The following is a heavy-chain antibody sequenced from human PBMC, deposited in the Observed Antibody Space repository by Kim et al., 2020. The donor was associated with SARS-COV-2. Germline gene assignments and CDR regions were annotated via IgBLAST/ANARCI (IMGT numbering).Heavy chain of an antibody. D-gene: IGHD3-3*01. V-gene: IGHV4-39*01. CDR2: IYYSGST. CDR3: ARHIDGVVEDY. J-gene: IGHJ4*02. Sequence: SETLSLTCTVSGGSISSSSYYWGWIRQPPGKGLEWIGSIYYSGSTYYNPSLKSRVTISVDTSKNQFSLKLSSVTAADTAVYYCARHIDGVVEDYWGQGTLVTVSS. CDR1: GGSISSSSYY.